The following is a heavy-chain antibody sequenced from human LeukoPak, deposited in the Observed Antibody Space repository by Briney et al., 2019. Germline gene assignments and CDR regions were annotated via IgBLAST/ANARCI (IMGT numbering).Heavy chain of an antibody. CDR3: AKDSMAFDY. CDR2: ISYDGSNK. CDR1: GFTFSSYG. J-gene: IGHJ4*02. D-gene: IGHD2/OR15-2a*01. V-gene: IGHV3-30*18. Sequence: GGSLRLSCAAPGFTFSSYGMNWVRQAPGKGLEWVAVISYDGSNKYYADSVKGRFTISRDNSKNTLYLQMNSLRAEDTAVYYCAKDSMAFDYWGQGTLVTVSS.